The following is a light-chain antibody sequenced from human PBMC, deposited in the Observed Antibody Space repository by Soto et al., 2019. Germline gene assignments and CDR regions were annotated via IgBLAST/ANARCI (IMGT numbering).Light chain of an antibody. J-gene: IGLJ2*01. CDR3: AAWDDSLSAVV. V-gene: IGLV1-47*01. CDR1: SSNIGSNY. Sequence: QSVLTQPPSASGTPGQRVTISCSGSSSNIGSNYVYWYQQLPGTAPKLLIYRTNQRPSGVPDRFSGSKSGTSASLAISGLRSEDEADYYCAAWDDSLSAVVFGGGTQLTVL. CDR2: RTN.